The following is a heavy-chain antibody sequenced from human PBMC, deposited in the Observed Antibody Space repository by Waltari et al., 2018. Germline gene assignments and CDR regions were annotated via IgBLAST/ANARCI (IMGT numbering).Heavy chain of an antibody. D-gene: IGHD3-22*01. V-gene: IGHV3-74*01. CDR2: INSDGSSR. Sequence: EEQLVESGGGLAQPGESLRLSCAASGFTFSRHWMDWVRPAPGRGLVWVSRINSDGSSRTYADSVKGRFTISRDNAKNTLYVQMNRLRAEDTAVYYCARVATKTYSSPVPGRPYYYGMDVWGQGTTVTVSS. CDR3: ARVATKTYSSPVPGRPYYYGMDV. CDR1: GFTFSRHW. J-gene: IGHJ6*02.